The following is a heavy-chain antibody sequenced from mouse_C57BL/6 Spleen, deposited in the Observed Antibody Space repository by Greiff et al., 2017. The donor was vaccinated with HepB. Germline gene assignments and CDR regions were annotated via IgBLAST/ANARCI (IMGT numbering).Heavy chain of an antibody. D-gene: IGHD2-2*01. CDR3: ARGGYDDWFAY. J-gene: IGHJ3*01. Sequence: EVQLQQSGPELVKPGASVKIPCKASGYTFTDYNMDWVKQSPGKSLEWIGDINPNNGGTIYNQKFKGKATLTVDKSSSTAYMELRSLTSEDTAVYYCARGGYDDWFAYWGQGTLVTVSA. CDR2: INPNNGGT. CDR1: GYTFTDYN. V-gene: IGHV1-18*01.